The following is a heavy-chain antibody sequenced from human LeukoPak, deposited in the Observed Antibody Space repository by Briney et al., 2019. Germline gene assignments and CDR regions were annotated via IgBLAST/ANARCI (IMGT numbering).Heavy chain of an antibody. CDR1: GGSFSGYY. CDR2: INHSGST. CDR3: ARVIRGSYLLY. J-gene: IGHJ4*02. V-gene: IGHV4-34*01. D-gene: IGHD1-26*01. Sequence: PSETLSLTCAVYGGSFSGYYWSWIRQPPGKGLEWIGEINHSGSTNYNPSLKSRVTISVDTSKNQFSLKLSSVTAADTAVYYCARVIRGSYLLYWGQGTLVTVSS.